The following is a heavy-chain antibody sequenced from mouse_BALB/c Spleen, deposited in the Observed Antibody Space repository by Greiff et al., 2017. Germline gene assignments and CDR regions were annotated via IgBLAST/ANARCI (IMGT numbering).Heavy chain of an antibody. CDR3: ARFTTVVGFDY. Sequence: QVQLQQSGAELVRPGSSVKISCKASGYAFSSYWMNWVKQRPGQGLEWIGQIYPGDGDTNYNGKFKGKATLTADKSSSTAYMQLSSLTSEDSAVYFCARFTTVVGFDYWGQGTTLTVSS. CDR1: GYAFSSYW. CDR2: IYPGDGDT. D-gene: IGHD1-1*01. J-gene: IGHJ2*01. V-gene: IGHV1-80*01.